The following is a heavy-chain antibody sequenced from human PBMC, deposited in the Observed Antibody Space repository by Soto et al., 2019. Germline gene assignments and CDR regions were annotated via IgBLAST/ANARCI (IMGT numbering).Heavy chain of an antibody. CDR1: GFTFSSYS. J-gene: IGHJ5*02. D-gene: IGHD2-2*01. Sequence: GGSLRLSCAASGFTFSSYSMNWVRQAPGKGLEWVSSISSSSSYIYYADSVKGRFTISRDNAKNSLYLQMNSLRAEDTAVYYCARGAGPSYNWFDPWGQGTPVTLSS. CDR3: ARGAGPSYNWFDP. CDR2: ISSSSSYI. V-gene: IGHV3-21*01.